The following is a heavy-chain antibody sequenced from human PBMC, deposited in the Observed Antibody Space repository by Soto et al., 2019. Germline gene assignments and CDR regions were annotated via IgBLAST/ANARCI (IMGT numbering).Heavy chain of an antibody. CDR2: IYPGDSDT. D-gene: IGHD6-19*01. J-gene: IGHJ5*02. CDR1: GYSFTTYY. V-gene: IGHV5-51*01. Sequence: GESLKISCKGSGYSFTTYYIAWVRQMPGKGLEWMGIIYPGDSDTTYSPSLQGQVTISADKSISTAYLQWSSLKASDSAMYYCVRCAVAGTAYWFDPWGRGNLVTVSS. CDR3: VRCAVAGTAYWFDP.